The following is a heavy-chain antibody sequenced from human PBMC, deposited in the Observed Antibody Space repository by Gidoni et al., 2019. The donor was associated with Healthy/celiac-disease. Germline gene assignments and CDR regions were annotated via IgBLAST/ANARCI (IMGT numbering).Heavy chain of an antibody. V-gene: IGHV1-69*01. CDR3: ARALTFSVRSGYYTGIVDYGMDV. CDR1: GGTFSSYA. Sequence: QVQLVQSGAEVKKPGSSVKVSCKASGGTFSSYAISWVRQAPGQGLEWMGGIIPIFGTANYAQKFQGRVTITADESTSTAYMELSSLRSEDTAVYYCARALTFSVRSGYYTGIVDYGMDVWGQGTTVTVSS. J-gene: IGHJ6*02. D-gene: IGHD3-3*01. CDR2: IIPIFGTA.